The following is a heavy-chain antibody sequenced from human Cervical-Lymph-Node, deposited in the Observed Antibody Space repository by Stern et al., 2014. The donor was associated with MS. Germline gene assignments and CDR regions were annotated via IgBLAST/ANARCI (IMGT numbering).Heavy chain of an antibody. CDR1: GGSFSGYY. CDR2: IHHSGST. CDR3: ARKRLLVSDY. Sequence: QVQLQQWGAGLLKPSETLSLTCAVYGGSFSGYYWSWIRQPPGKGLEWIGEIHHSGSTNYNPSLKSRVTISVHTSKNQFSLKLSSVTAADTAVYYCARKRLLVSDYWGQGTLVTVSS. J-gene: IGHJ4*02. V-gene: IGHV4-34*01. D-gene: IGHD6-13*01.